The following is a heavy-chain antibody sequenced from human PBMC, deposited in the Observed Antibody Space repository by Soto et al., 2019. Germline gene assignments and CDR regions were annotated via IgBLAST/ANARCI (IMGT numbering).Heavy chain of an antibody. V-gene: IGHV6-1*01. CDR1: GDSVSSNSAA. CDR2: TYYRSKWYN. CDR3: ARVVFLEWLEYNWYDP. D-gene: IGHD3-3*02. Sequence: PLQTLSLTCAISGDSVSSNSAAWNWIRQSPSRGLEWLGRTYYRSKWYNDYAVSVKSRITINPDTSKNQFSLQLNSVTPEDTAVYYCARVVFLEWLEYNWYDPSAQGTLVTGSA. J-gene: IGHJ5*02.